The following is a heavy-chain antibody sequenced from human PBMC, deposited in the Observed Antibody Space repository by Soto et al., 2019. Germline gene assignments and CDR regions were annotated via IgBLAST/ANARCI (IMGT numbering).Heavy chain of an antibody. V-gene: IGHV1-18*01. J-gene: IGHJ6*02. D-gene: IGHD3-22*01. Sequence: ASVKVSCKASGYTFTSYGISWVRQAPGQGLEWMGWINGYSGDTKSAQKFQGRVTMTTDASTRTAYMELRSLRSDDTAVYYCARGYSSSRRGMDVWGQGTTVTVS. CDR3: ARGYSSSRRGMDV. CDR1: GYTFTSYG. CDR2: INGYSGDT.